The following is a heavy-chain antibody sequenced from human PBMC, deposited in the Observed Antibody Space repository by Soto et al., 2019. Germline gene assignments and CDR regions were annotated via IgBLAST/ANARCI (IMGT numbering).Heavy chain of an antibody. CDR2: IKWKTDGGTT. CDR1: GFTFSNDW. V-gene: IGHV3-15*06. Sequence: GGSLRLSCAASGFTFSNDWMSWVRQAPGKGLEWVGRIKWKTDGGTTYYAAPVKGRFTISRDDSKTTQYIQMNSLNTKDTAVYYCTTVASIAARPDHNPVDYWGQGTRVTSPQ. CDR3: TTVASIAARPDHNPVDY. J-gene: IGHJ4*02. D-gene: IGHD6-6*01.